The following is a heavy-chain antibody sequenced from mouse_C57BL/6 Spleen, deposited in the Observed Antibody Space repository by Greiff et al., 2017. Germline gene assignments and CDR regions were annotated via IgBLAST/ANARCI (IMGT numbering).Heavy chain of an antibody. Sequence: QVHVKQPGPELVKPGASVKLSCKASGYTFTSYWMHWVKQRPGQGLEWIGNINPSNGGTNYNEKFKSKATLTVDKSSSTAYMQLSILTSEDSAVYYCARTSDSSGFAWFAYWGQGTLVTVSA. D-gene: IGHD3-2*02. CDR1: GYTFTSYW. V-gene: IGHV1-53*01. J-gene: IGHJ3*01. CDR2: INPSNGGT. CDR3: ARTSDSSGFAWFAY.